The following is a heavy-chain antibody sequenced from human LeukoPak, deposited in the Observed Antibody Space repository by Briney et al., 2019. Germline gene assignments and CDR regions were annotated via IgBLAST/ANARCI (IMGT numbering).Heavy chain of an antibody. Sequence: SETLSLTCTLSGGSISSYYWSWIRQPPGKGLEWIGYIYYSGSTNYNPSLKSRVTISVDKSKTQLSLKLSSVAAADTAVYYWARATYYYDSSGYYSRGFLAFDIWGQGTMVTVSS. D-gene: IGHD3-22*01. V-gene: IGHV4-59*01. CDR2: IYYSGST. CDR3: ARATYYYDSSGYYSRGFLAFDI. J-gene: IGHJ3*02. CDR1: GGSISSYY.